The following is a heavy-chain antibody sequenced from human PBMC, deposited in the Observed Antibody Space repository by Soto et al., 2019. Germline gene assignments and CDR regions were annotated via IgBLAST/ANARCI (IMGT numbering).Heavy chain of an antibody. CDR1: GGSISSGGYY. D-gene: IGHD5-18*01. J-gene: IGHJ3*02. V-gene: IGHV4-31*03. CDR3: ARVLPGGYGDAFDI. Sequence: PSETLSLTCTVSGGSISSGGYYWSWIRQHPGKGLEWIGYIYYSGSTYYNPSLKSRVTISVDTSKNQFSLKLSSVTAADTAVYYCARVLPGGYGDAFDIWGEGTMVTVS. CDR2: IYYSGST.